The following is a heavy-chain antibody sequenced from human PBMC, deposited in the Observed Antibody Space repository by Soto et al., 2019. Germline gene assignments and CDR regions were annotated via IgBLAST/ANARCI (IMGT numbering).Heavy chain of an antibody. Sequence: VGSLRLSCAASGFTVSSNYMSWVRQSPGKGLEWVSVIYSGGSTYYADSVKGRFTISRDNSKNKLYLQMNSLRAEDTAVYYCAREPSYGPGSKQYYYGMDGWGQGTTVTVSS. J-gene: IGHJ6*02. CDR3: AREPSYGPGSKQYYYGMDG. D-gene: IGHD3-10*01. CDR1: GFTVSSNY. CDR2: IYSGGST. V-gene: IGHV3-53*01.